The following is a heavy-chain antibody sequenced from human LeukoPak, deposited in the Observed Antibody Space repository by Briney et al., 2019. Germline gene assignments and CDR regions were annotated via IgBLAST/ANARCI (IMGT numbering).Heavy chain of an antibody. CDR1: GFTFSSYS. V-gene: IGHV3-21*01. CDR2: ISSSSSYI. CDR3: AGDGYYYDSSGYYLDY. J-gene: IGHJ4*02. D-gene: IGHD3-22*01. Sequence: PGGSLRLSCAASGFTFSSYSMNWVRQAPGKGLEWVSSISSSSSYIYYADSVKGRFTISRDNAKNSLHLQMNSLRAEDTAAYYCAGDGYYYDSSGYYLDYWGQGTLVTVSS.